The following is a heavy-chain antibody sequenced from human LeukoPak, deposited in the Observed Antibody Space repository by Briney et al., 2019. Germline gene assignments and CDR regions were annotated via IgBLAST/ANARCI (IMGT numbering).Heavy chain of an antibody. D-gene: IGHD5-18*01. CDR3: ARGRGIQLWLVPTDY. CDR1: GFTFSIYA. V-gene: IGHV3-30-3*01. CDR2: ISYDGSNK. J-gene: IGHJ4*02. Sequence: QPGRSLRLSCAASGFTFSIYAMHCVRQAPGKGLEWVAVISYDGSNKYYADSVKGRFTISRDNSKNTLYLQMNSLRAEDTAVYYCARGRGIQLWLVPTDYWGQGTLVTVSS.